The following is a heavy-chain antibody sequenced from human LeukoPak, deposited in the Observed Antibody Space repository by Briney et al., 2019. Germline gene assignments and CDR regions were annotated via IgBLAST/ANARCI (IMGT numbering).Heavy chain of an antibody. Sequence: SQTLSLTCTVSGGSISSGGYYWSWIRQHPGKGMEWIGYIYYSGSTYYNPSLKSRVTISVDTSKNQFSLKLSSVTAADTAVYYCARGRRYYGSRSTFYFDYWGQGTLVTVSS. CDR2: IYYSGST. D-gene: IGHD3-10*01. V-gene: IGHV4-31*03. J-gene: IGHJ4*02. CDR3: ARGRRYYGSRSTFYFDY. CDR1: GGSISSGGYY.